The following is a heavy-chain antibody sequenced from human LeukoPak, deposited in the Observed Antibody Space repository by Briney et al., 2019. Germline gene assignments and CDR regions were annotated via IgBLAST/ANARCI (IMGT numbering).Heavy chain of an antibody. V-gene: IGHV4-34*01. J-gene: IGHJ5*01. Sequence: SETLSLTCAVYGGSFSGYYWSWIRQPPGKGLEWIGEINHSGSTNYNPSLKSRVSISVDTSKNDFALKLASVTAADTAMYFCARRVGFYGSGSLNYFDPWGQGILVSVSS. CDR1: GGSFSGYY. D-gene: IGHD3-10*01. CDR2: INHSGST. CDR3: ARRVGFYGSGSLNYFDP.